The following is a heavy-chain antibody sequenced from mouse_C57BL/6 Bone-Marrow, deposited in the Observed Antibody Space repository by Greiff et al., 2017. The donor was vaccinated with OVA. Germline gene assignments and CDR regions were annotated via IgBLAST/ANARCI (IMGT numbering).Heavy chain of an antibody. D-gene: IGHD3-3*01. CDR3: ARGDRPAWFAY. CDR1: GYTFTSYW. Sequence: QLQQPGTELVKPGASVKLSCKAFGYTFTSYWMHWVKQRPGQGLEWIGNINPSNGGTNYNEKFKGKATLTVDKSTSTAYMQLSSLTSEDSAVYYCARGDRPAWFAYWGQGTLVTVSA. J-gene: IGHJ3*01. CDR2: INPSNGGT. V-gene: IGHV1-53*01.